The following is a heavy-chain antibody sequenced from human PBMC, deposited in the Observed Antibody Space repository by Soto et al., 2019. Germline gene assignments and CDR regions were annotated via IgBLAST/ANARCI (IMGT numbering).Heavy chain of an antibody. CDR2: INAGNGNT. D-gene: IGHD4-17*01. Sequence: ASVKVSCKASGYTFTSYAMHWVRQAPGQRLEWMGWINAGNGNTKYAQKFQGRVTMTTDTSASTAYMELRSLRSDDTAVYYCARVRYGDPDHDAFDIWGQGTMVTVSS. CDR1: GYTFTSYA. J-gene: IGHJ3*02. CDR3: ARVRYGDPDHDAFDI. V-gene: IGHV1-3*01.